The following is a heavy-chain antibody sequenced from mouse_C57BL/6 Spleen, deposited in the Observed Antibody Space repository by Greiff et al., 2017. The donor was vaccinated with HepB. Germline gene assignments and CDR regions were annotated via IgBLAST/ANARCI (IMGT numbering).Heavy chain of an antibody. D-gene: IGHD6-1*01. V-gene: IGHV1-52*01. CDR2: IDPSDSET. Sequence: QVQLQQPGAELVRPGSSVKLSCKASGYTFTSYWMHWVKQRPIQGLEWIGNIDPSDSETHYNQKFKDKATVTVDKSSSTAYLQLSSLTSEDSAVYYCAREGVPWFAYWGQGTLVTVSA. CDR3: AREGVPWFAY. J-gene: IGHJ3*01. CDR1: GYTFTSYW.